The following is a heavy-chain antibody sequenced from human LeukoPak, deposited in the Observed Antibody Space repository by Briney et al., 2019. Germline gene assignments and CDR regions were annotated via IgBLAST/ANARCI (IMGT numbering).Heavy chain of an antibody. CDR3: ARDFRDYYGSGSRYYFDY. Sequence: SETLSLTCTVSGGSISSYYWSWIRQPPGKGLEWIGYIYYSGSTNYNPSLKSRVTISVDTSKNQFSLKLSSVTAADTAVYYCARDFRDYYGSGSRYYFDYWGQGTLVTVSS. CDR2: IYYSGST. J-gene: IGHJ4*02. V-gene: IGHV4-59*01. CDR1: GGSISSYY. D-gene: IGHD3-10*01.